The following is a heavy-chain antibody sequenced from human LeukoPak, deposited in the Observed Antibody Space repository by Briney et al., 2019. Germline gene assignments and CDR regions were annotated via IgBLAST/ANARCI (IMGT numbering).Heavy chain of an antibody. CDR3: ARWGGSYNYFDY. J-gene: IGHJ4*02. D-gene: IGHD1-26*01. V-gene: IGHV3-48*04. CDR2: ITGSSSAI. Sequence: GGSLRLSCAASGFTFSSYSMNWVRQAPGKGLEWVSYITGSSSAIYYANSVKGRFTISRDNTKNSLYLQMNSLRAEDTAVYYCARWGGSYNYFDYWGQGTLVTVSS. CDR1: GFTFSSYS.